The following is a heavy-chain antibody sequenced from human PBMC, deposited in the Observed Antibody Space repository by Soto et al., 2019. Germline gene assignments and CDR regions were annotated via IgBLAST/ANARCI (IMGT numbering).Heavy chain of an antibody. CDR1: GYSLSDYS. V-gene: IGHV3-48*02. CDR2: FGIKRKYI. CDR3: VRDRDWAFDI. D-gene: IGHD3-9*01. J-gene: IGHJ3*02. Sequence: GGSLRLSCATSGYSLSDYSMNWVRQAPGKGPEWTSYFGIKRKYIYYSDSVRGRFTISRDDAKNAVYLQLSNVRDDDTAMYYCVRDRDWAFDIWGQGTMVTVSS.